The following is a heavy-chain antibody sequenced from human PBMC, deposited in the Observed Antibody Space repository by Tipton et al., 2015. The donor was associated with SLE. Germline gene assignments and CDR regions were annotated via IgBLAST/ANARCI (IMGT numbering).Heavy chain of an antibody. Sequence: LRLSCAASGFTFSSYAMSWVRQAPGKGLECIGEINSRGSANYHPSLKSRATVSVDTSKNQFSLRLSSVTAADTAVYYCASECGITNCLTGAFDIWGQGTVVTVSS. J-gene: IGHJ3*02. CDR1: GFTFSSYA. CDR3: ASECGITNCLTGAFDI. D-gene: IGHD2-2*01. CDR2: INSRGSA. V-gene: IGHV4-34*01.